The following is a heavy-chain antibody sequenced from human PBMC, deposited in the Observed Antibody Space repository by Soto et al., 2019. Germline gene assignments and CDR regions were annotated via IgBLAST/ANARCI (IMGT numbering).Heavy chain of an antibody. J-gene: IGHJ4*02. Sequence: EVQLVESGGVLAQPGGSLRLSCGASGFTFSNYHMNWVRQAPGKGLGWIAFITTTSGTTQYADSVKGRFTISRDNAKSSLVLQMNSLRDEDTAVYFCARERPGIPFDYWGQGTLVTVSS. CDR3: ARERPGIPFDY. CDR1: GFTFSNYH. CDR2: ITTTSGTT. D-gene: IGHD5-18*01. V-gene: IGHV3-48*02.